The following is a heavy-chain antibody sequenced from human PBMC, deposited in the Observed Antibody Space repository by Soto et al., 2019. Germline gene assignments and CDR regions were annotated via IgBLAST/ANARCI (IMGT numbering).Heavy chain of an antibody. J-gene: IGHJ4*02. Sequence: SETLSLTCTVSGGSISSYYWSWIRQPPGKGLEWIGYIYYSGSTNYNPSLKSRVTISVDTSKNQFSLKLSSVTAADTAVYYCARGGDGYNYDLFDYWGQGTLVTVSS. CDR3: ARGGDGYNYDLFDY. V-gene: IGHV4-59*01. CDR1: GGSISSYY. CDR2: IYYSGST. D-gene: IGHD5-12*01.